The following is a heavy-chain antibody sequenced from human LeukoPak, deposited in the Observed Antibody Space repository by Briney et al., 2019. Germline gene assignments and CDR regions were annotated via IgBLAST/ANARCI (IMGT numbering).Heavy chain of an antibody. Sequence: PSETLPLTCSVSGDSFTSTYWSWIRQPPGKGLEWIAYGHHSESSNYNPSFRSRVIIPVDTSRNQFSLRLSSVTAADTAIYYCARESAGSLHDSTAAFHYWGQGILVIVSS. CDR3: ARESAGSLHDSTAAFHY. D-gene: IGHD2-8*02. V-gene: IGHV4-59*01. CDR2: GHHSESS. CDR1: GDSFTSTY. J-gene: IGHJ4*02.